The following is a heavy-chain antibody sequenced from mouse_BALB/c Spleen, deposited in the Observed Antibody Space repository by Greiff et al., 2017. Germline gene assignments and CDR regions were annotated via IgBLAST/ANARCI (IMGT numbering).Heavy chain of an antibody. J-gene: IGHJ1*01. D-gene: IGHD1-1*01. CDR3: ARWGYYGSSYDWYFDV. CDR2: INPSNGRT. Sequence: QVHVKQPGAELVKPGASVKLSCKASGYTFTSYWMHWVKQRPGQGLEWIGEINPSNGRTNYNEKFKSKATLTVDKSSSTAYMQLSSLTSEDSAVYYCARWGYYGSSYDWYFDVWGAGTTVTVSS. V-gene: IGHV1S81*02. CDR1: GYTFTSYW.